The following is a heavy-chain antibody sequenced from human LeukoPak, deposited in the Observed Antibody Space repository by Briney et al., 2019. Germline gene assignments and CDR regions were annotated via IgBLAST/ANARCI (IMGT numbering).Heavy chain of an antibody. CDR1: GFTFSSYW. CDR3: AREMEDIVDTFDY. J-gene: IGHJ4*02. CDR2: IKQDGSEE. D-gene: IGHD5-12*01. Sequence: PGGSLRLSCAASGFTFSSYWMSWVRQAPGKGLEWVANIKQDGSEEYYVGLLKGRFSISRDNAKNSLYLQMNTLRAESTAVYYCAREMEDIVDTFDYWGQGTLVTVSS. V-gene: IGHV3-7*01.